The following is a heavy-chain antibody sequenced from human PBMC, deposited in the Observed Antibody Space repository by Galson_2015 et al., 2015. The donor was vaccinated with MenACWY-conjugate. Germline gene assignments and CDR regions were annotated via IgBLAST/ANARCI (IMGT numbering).Heavy chain of an antibody. Sequence: SVKVSCKASGGTFSSYAISWVRQAPGQGLEWMGRIIPILGIANYAQKSQGRVTITADKSTSTAYMELSSLRSEDTAVYYCARDLGGYSYGPGYYFDYWGQGTLVTVSS. D-gene: IGHD5-18*01. CDR1: GGTFSSYA. CDR2: IIPILGIA. CDR3: ARDLGGYSYGPGYYFDY. V-gene: IGHV1-69*04. J-gene: IGHJ4*02.